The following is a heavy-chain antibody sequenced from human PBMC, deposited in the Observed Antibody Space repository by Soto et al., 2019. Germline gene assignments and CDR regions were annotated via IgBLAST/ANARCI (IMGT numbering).Heavy chain of an antibody. CDR3: ATFFLS. J-gene: IGHJ5*02. CDR1: WGSISSRGW. D-gene: IGHD3-3*01. CDR2: ISQSGTT. V-gene: IGHV4-4*02. Sequence: EQLQEACPGRLKHSGRLSLTCTVSWGSISSRGWWTWVRQPPGKGLEWIGEISQSGTTNYNPSLKSRVTMSVDKSKNQFSLNLNSVTAADTAVYYCATFFLSWGQGTLVTVSS.